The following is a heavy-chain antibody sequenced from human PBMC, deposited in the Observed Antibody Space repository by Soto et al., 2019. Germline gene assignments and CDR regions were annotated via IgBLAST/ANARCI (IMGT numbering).Heavy chain of an antibody. J-gene: IGHJ3*02. CDR3: ARDGDSGNYEGSDAFAI. D-gene: IGHD1-26*01. CDR1: GFTFSSYG. V-gene: IGHV3-33*01. CDR2: IWYDGSKK. Sequence: GGSLRLSCAASGFTFSSYGMHWVRQAPGKGLEWVAVIWYDGSKKYHADSVKGRFTISRDNSKNTLYLQMNSLRAEDTAVYYCARDGDSGNYEGSDAFAIGGKGTMVTVSS.